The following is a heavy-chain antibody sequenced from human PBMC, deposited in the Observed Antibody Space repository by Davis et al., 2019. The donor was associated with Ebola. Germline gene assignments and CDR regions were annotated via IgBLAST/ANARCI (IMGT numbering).Heavy chain of an antibody. J-gene: IGHJ4*02. CDR3: AMQQLVRSFDY. D-gene: IGHD6-13*01. V-gene: IGHV4-39*07. Sequence: PSETLSLTCTVSGGSISSSSYYWGWIRQPPGKGLEWIGSIYYSGSTYYNPSLKSRVTISVDTSKNQFSLKLSSVTAADTAVYYCAMQQLVRSFDYWGQGTLVTVSS. CDR1: GGSISSSSYY. CDR2: IYYSGST.